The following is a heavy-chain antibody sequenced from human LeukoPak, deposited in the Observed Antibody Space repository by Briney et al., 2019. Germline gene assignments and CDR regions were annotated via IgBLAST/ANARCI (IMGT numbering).Heavy chain of an antibody. CDR2: ISWNSGSI. V-gene: IGHV3-9*03. CDR1: GFTFHDHA. D-gene: IGHD5-18*01. CDR3: AKDWGNGYSYGGFDY. J-gene: IGHJ4*02. Sequence: GGSLILSCAASGFTFHDHAMHWVRQAPGKGLEWVSGISWNSGSIVYADSVKGRFTISRDNAKNSLYLQMNSLRAEDMALYYCAKDWGNGYSYGGFDYWGQGTLVTVSS.